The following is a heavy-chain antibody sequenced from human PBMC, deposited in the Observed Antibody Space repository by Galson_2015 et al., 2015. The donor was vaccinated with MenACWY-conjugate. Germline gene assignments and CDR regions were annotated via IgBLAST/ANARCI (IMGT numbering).Heavy chain of an antibody. J-gene: IGHJ4*02. V-gene: IGHV3-30*18. Sequence: SLRLSCAASGFTFSNYAMHWVRQAPGKGLEWVALISYDGSTKYYADSLKGRFTISRDNSKNTLYLQLNSLRAEDTAMYYCAKDQIAYSLLYRFDDWGQGTLVTVSS. CDR3: AKDQIAYSLLYRFDD. CDR2: ISYDGSTK. CDR1: GFTFSNYA. D-gene: IGHD2-2*02.